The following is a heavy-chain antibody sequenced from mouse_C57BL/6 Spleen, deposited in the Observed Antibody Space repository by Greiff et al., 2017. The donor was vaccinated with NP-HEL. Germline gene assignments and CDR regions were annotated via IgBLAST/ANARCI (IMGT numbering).Heavy chain of an antibody. CDR3: ARSGDGYRYFDV. CDR2: IYPGSGNT. Sequence: VQLQESGAELVRPGASVKLSCKASGYTFTDYYINWVKQRPGQGLEWIARIYPGSGNTYYNEKFKGKATLTAEKSSSTAYMQLSSLTSEDSAVYFCARSGDGYRYFDVWGTGTTVTVSS. CDR1: GYTFTDYY. V-gene: IGHV1-76*01. J-gene: IGHJ1*03. D-gene: IGHD2-3*01.